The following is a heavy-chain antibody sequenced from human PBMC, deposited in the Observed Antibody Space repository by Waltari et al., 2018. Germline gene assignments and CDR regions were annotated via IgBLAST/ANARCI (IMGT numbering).Heavy chain of an antibody. V-gene: IGHV1-46*01. J-gene: IGHJ1*01. D-gene: IGHD3-22*01. Sequence: QVQLVQSGAEVKKPGASVKVSCKASGYTFTSYYMHWVRQAPGQGLEWMGIINPSGGSTSDAQKFQGRVTVTRDTSTSTVYMELSSLRSEDTAVYYCARDRRYYYDSSGYSEGYFQHWGQGTLVTVSS. CDR3: ARDRRYYYDSSGYSEGYFQH. CDR2: INPSGGST. CDR1: GYTFTSYY.